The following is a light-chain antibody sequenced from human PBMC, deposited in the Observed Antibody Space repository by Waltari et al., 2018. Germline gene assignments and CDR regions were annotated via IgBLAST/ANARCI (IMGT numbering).Light chain of an antibody. J-gene: IGLJ1*01. CDR3: QSYDSSLSGSNYV. CDR1: SSNIGAGYD. CDR2: GNS. Sequence: QSVLTQPPSVSGAPGQRVTISCTGSSSNIGAGYDVNWYQQLPGTAPKLLIYGNSNRPSGVPDRFSGSKSGTSASLAITGLQAEDEADYYCQSYDSSLSGSNYVFGTGTKVTVL. V-gene: IGLV1-40*01.